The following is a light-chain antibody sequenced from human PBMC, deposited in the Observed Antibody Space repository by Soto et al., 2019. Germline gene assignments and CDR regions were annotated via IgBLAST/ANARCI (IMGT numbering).Light chain of an antibody. V-gene: IGLV2-8*01. J-gene: IGLJ1*01. CDR3: SSYSGTNYHYV. Sequence: QSALTQPPSASGSFGQSVTISCTGTSSDVGGYNYVSWYQQHPGKAPKLMIYEVSERPSGVPDRFSGSKSGNTASLTVSGLQADEEADDYCSSYSGTNYHYVFGTGTKLTVL. CDR1: SSDVGGYNY. CDR2: EVS.